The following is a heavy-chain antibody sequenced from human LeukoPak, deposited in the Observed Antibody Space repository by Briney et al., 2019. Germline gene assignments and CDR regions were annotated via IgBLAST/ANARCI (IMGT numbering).Heavy chain of an antibody. CDR3: ARQSSWTNAFDI. Sequence: SETLSLTCAVSGGSISSGGYSWSWIRQPPGKGLEWIGCIYHSGSTYYNPSLKSRVTISVDRSKNQFSLKLSSVTAADTAVYYCARQSSWTNAFDIWGQGTMVTVSS. CDR2: IYHSGST. CDR1: GGSISSGGYS. V-gene: IGHV4-30-2*01. D-gene: IGHD3-10*01. J-gene: IGHJ3*02.